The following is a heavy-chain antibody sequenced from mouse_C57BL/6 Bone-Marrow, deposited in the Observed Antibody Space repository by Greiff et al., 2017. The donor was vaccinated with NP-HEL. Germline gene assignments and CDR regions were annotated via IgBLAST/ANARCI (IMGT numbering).Heavy chain of an antibody. J-gene: IGHJ4*01. CDR1: GYTFTSYW. CDR3: APLLRRSYAMDY. V-gene: IGHV1-64*01. D-gene: IGHD1-1*01. CDR2: IHPNSGST. Sequence: VHLVESGAELVKPGASVKLSCKASGYTFTSYWMHWVKQRPGQGLEWIGMIHPNSGSTNYNEKFKSKATLAVDKSSSTAYMQLSSLTSEDSAVYYCAPLLRRSYAMDYWGQGTSVTVSS.